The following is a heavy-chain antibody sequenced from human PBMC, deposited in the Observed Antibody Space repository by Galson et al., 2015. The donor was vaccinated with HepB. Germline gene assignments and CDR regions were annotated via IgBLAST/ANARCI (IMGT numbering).Heavy chain of an antibody. CDR2: IRSKASNYAT. J-gene: IGHJ4*02. CDR1: GFTFSGSA. V-gene: IGHV3-73*01. D-gene: IGHD6-13*01. Sequence: SLRPSCAAYGFTFSGSAIHWVRQTSGTGLERVGRIRSKASNYATAYAASLKGRFTISRDDSKNTAYLHMKSLKTEDTAVYYCTRLGDLSGYSGSWGQGTLVTVSS. CDR3: TRLGDLSGYSGS.